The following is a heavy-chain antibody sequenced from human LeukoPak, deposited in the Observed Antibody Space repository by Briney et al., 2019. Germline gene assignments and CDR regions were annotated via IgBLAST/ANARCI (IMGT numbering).Heavy chain of an antibody. CDR3: ARVAFYYDSGSYFDY. Sequence: PSETLSLTCGVHGEFFSGYYWSWIRQPPGKGLEWIGDINHSGTTKYNPSLKSRVTISIDTSKNQFSLRVNSVTAADTAVYYCARVAFYYDSGSYFDYWGQGALVSVSS. J-gene: IGHJ4*02. CDR1: GEFFSGYY. CDR2: INHSGTT. D-gene: IGHD3-10*01. V-gene: IGHV4-34*01.